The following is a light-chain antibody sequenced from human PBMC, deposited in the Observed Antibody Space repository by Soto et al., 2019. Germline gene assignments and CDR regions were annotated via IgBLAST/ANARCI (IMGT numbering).Light chain of an antibody. Sequence: EIVMTQSPATLSVSPGERATLSCRASQSVNIHLAWYQQKPGQAPRLLIYGASARATGIPAKFSGSGSGTEFTLTISRLEPEDFAVYYCQQFSSYPLTFGGGTKVDI. CDR3: QQFSSYPLT. CDR2: GAS. J-gene: IGKJ4*01. V-gene: IGKV3D-15*01. CDR1: QSVNIH.